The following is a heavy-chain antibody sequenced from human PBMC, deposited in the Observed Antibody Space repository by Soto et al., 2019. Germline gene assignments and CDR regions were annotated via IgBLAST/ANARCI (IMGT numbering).Heavy chain of an antibody. V-gene: IGHV1-2*04. CDR1: GDTFNDYY. D-gene: IGHD5-12*01. CDR3: ARESGGATATLDYYYFYMDV. J-gene: IGHJ6*03. CDR2: INPNGGVT. Sequence: QVQLVQFGAEVKKPGASVTVSRRSSGDTFNDYYIHWVRQAPGQGLEWMGWINPNGGVTKYAQKFQGWVSMTRDTSIRTVYMQLSRLRSDDTAVYYCARESGGATATLDYYYFYMDVWGTGTTVTVSS.